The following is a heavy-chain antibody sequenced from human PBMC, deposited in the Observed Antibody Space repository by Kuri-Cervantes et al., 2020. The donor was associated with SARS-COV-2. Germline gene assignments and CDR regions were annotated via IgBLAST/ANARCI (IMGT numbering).Heavy chain of an antibody. J-gene: IGHJ4*02. CDR1: GGSISSYH. CDR2: IYYSGST. CDR3: ARRAWLLGKGNLDD. D-gene: IGHD3-16*01. V-gene: IGHV4-59*12. Sequence: SETLSLTFNVPGGSISSYHWSWIRQPPGKGLEWIGYIYYSGSTNYNPSLKSRVTISVDKSKNQFSLKLSSVTAADTAVYYCARRAWLLGKGNLDDWGQGTLVTVSS.